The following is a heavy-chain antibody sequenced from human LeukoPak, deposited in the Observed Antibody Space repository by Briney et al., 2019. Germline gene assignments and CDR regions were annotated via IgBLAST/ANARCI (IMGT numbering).Heavy chain of an antibody. CDR1: GFTFSSYG. J-gene: IGHJ6*03. CDR2: ISYDGSNK. CDR3: ARDLGAADFYYYYYMDV. D-gene: IGHD2-15*01. Sequence: GGSLRLSCAASGFTFSSYGMHWVRQAPGKGLEWVAVISYDGSNKYYADSVKGRFTISRDNSKNTLYLQMNSLRAEDTAVYYCARDLGAADFYYYYYMDVWGKGTTVTVSS. V-gene: IGHV3-30*03.